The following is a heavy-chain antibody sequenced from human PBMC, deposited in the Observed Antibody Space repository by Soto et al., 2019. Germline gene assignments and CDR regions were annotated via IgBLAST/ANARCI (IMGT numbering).Heavy chain of an antibody. V-gene: IGHV3-11*05. CDR1: GFTFSDYY. CDR2: ISSSSSYT. D-gene: IGHD6-13*01. J-gene: IGHJ2*01. CDR3: ARTIAAAGGRRYFDL. Sequence: QVQLVESGGGLVKPGGSLRLSCAAYGFTFSDYYMSWIRQAPGKGLEWVSYISSSSSYTNYADSVKGRFTISRDNAKNSLYLQMNSLRAEDTAVYYCARTIAAAGGRRYFDLWGRGTLVTVSS.